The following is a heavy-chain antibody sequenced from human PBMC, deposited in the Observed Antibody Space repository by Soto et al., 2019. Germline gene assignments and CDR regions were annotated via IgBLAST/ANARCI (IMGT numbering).Heavy chain of an antibody. CDR2: ISSSSSTI. V-gene: IGHV3-48*01. D-gene: IGHD2-21*02. CDR3: ARDYGGDCYSCSGMDV. J-gene: IGHJ6*02. Sequence: GGSLRLSCAASGFTFSSYSMNWVRQAPGKGLEWVSYISSSSSTIYYADPVKGRFTISRDNAKNSLYLQMNSLRAEDTAVYYCARDYGGDCYSCSGMDVWGQGTTVTVSS. CDR1: GFTFSSYS.